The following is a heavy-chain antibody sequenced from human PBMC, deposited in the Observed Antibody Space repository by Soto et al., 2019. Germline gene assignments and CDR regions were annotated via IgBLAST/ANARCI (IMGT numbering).Heavy chain of an antibody. CDR1: GYTFTSYG. D-gene: IGHD3-9*01. CDR2: ISAYNGNT. Sequence: VASVKVSCKASGYTFTSYGISWVRQAPGQGLEWMGWISAYNGNTNYAQKLQGRVTMTTDTSTSTAYMELRSLRSDDTAVYYCARVAFRGTNSYYDILTGYYSNYFDYWGQGTLVTVSS. V-gene: IGHV1-18*01. J-gene: IGHJ4*02. CDR3: ARVAFRGTNSYYDILTGYYSNYFDY.